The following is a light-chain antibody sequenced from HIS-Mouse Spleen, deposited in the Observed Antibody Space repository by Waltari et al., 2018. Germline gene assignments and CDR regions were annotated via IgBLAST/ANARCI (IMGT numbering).Light chain of an antibody. CDR3: YSTDSSGNHRV. Sequence: SYELTQPPSVSVSPGQTARITCSGDALPKKYAYWYQQKSGKAPVLVIYEDSKRPSGIPERFSGSRSGTMATLTISGDQVEDAADYYCYSTDSSGNHRVFGGGTKLTVL. CDR2: EDS. V-gene: IGLV3-10*01. J-gene: IGLJ2*01. CDR1: ALPKKY.